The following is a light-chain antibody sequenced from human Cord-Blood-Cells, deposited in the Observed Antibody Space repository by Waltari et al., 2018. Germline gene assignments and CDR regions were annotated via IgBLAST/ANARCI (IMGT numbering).Light chain of an antibody. J-gene: IGLJ3*02. Sequence: SSERTQDPAVSVALGQTVTITCQGASLRSYYASWYQQKPGQAPVLVIYGENTRPSGMPDRVSGSSAGNTSSLTITGAQAEDEADYYCNSRDSSGNHWVFGGGTKLTVL. CDR2: GEN. CDR3: NSRDSSGNHWV. CDR1: SLRSYY. V-gene: IGLV3-19*01.